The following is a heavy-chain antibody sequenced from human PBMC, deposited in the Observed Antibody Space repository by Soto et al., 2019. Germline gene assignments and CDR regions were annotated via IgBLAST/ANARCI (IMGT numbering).Heavy chain of an antibody. CDR1: GFTFSSYS. J-gene: IGHJ6*03. V-gene: IGHV3-21*01. CDR2: ISSSSSYI. D-gene: IGHD6-19*01. CDR3: ARVGSPVAGYYYYYYYMDV. Sequence: GGSLRLSCAASGFTFSSYSMNWVRQAPGKGLEWVSSISSSSSYIYYADSVKGRFTISRDNAKNSLYLQMNSLRAEDTAVYYCARVGSPVAGYYYYYYYMDVWGKGTTVTVSS.